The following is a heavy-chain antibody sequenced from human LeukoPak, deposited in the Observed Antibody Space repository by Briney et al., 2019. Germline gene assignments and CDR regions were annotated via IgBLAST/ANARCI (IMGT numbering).Heavy chain of an antibody. CDR1: GYTFTSYD. Sequence: ASVKVSCKASGYTFTSYDINWVRQATGQGLEWMGWMNPNSGNTGYAQKFQGRVTITRNTSISTAYMELSSLRSEDTAVYYSARGAYGSDAFDIWGQGTMVTVSS. D-gene: IGHD4-17*01. CDR3: ARGAYGSDAFDI. CDR2: MNPNSGNT. J-gene: IGHJ3*02. V-gene: IGHV1-8*03.